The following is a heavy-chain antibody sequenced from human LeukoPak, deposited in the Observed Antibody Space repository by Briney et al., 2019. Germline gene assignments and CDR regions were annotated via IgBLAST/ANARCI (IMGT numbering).Heavy chain of an antibody. D-gene: IGHD6-6*01. Sequence: PSETLSLTCTVSGGSISSYYGSWIRQPPGKGLEWIGYIYYSGSTNYNPSLKSRVTISVDTSKNQFPLKLSSVTAADTAVYYCASGRFGYSSSSDYWGQGTLVTVSS. CDR3: ASGRFGYSSSSDY. V-gene: IGHV4-59*01. J-gene: IGHJ4*02. CDR2: IYYSGST. CDR1: GGSISSYY.